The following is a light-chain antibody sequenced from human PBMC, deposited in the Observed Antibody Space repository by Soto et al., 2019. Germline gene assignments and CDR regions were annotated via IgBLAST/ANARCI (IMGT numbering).Light chain of an antibody. CDR2: TAS. Sequence: DVQMSQCPSILSAAVGDKVTITCRASQTISRWVAWYQQKPGKAPRLLIYTASTLESGVPSRFSASGSGTEFTLTISSLHPDDFATYYCQPFNNYLTFGPGTTVDIK. CDR3: QPFNNYLT. J-gene: IGKJ1*01. V-gene: IGKV1-5*01. CDR1: QTISRW.